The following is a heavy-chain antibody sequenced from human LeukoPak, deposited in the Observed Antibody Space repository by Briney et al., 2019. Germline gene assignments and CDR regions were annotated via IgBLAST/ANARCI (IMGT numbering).Heavy chain of an antibody. CDR2: INHSGST. CDR1: GGSFSGYY. CDR3: ARGTMTTVTYYFDY. V-gene: IGHV4-34*01. D-gene: IGHD4-17*01. Sequence: SETLSLTCAVYGGSFSGYYWSWIRQPPGKGLEWIGEINHSGSTNYNPSLKSRVTISVDTSKNQFSLKLSSVTAADTAVYYCARGTMTTVTYYFDYWGRGTLVTVSS. J-gene: IGHJ4*02.